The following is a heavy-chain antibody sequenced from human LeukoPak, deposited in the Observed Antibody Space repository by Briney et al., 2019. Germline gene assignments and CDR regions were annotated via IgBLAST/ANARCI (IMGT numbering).Heavy chain of an antibody. CDR1: GFTFSSYS. V-gene: IGHV3-21*01. J-gene: IGHJ4*02. CDR3: ARDLLDYYDSSGYYYGDY. D-gene: IGHD3-22*01. Sequence: PGGSLRLSCAASGFTFSSYSMNWVRHAPGKGLEWVSSISSSSSYIYYADSVKGRFTISRDNAKNSLYLQMNSLRAEDTAVYYCARDLLDYYDSSGYYYGDYWGQGTLVTVSS. CDR2: ISSSSSYI.